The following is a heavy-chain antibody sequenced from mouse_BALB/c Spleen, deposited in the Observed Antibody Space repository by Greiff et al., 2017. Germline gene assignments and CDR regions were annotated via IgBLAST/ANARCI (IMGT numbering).Heavy chain of an antibody. CDR1: GYTFTDYE. CDR3: TGSDDYAGFAY. D-gene: IGHD2-4*01. CDR2: IDPETGGT. Sequence: QVQLQQSGAELVRPGASVTLSCKASGYTFTDYEMHWVKQTPVHGLEWIGAIDPETGGTAYNQKFKGKATLTVDKSSSTAYMQLRSLTSEDSAVYYCTGSDDYAGFAYWGQGTLVTVSA. J-gene: IGHJ3*01. V-gene: IGHV1-15*01.